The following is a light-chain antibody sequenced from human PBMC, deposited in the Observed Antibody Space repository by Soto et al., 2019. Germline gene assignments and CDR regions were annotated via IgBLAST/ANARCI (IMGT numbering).Light chain of an antibody. CDR3: QHFRASST. V-gene: IGKV3-20*01. CDR1: QTVRPNS. Sequence: IVFTQSPGTLSLSPGERATLSCRASQTVRPNSLAWYQQKRGQAPRLLIYDESTRATGVPDRFSGSGSGTDFTLSISRLEPEDFAVYYCQHFRASSTFGQGTKVDIK. J-gene: IGKJ1*01. CDR2: DES.